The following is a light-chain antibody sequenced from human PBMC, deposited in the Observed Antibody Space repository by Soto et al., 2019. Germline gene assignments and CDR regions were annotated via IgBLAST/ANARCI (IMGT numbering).Light chain of an antibody. CDR3: QQHANWPLT. CDR1: QSVGNN. V-gene: IGKV3-11*01. CDR2: EAS. J-gene: IGKJ4*02. Sequence: EIVLTQSPATLSLSPGERATLSCRASQSVGNNLAWYQQKPGQAPGLLIYEASTRATGIQARFSGSGSGTDFTLTISSREPEDFAVYYCQQHANWPLTFGGGTKVEL.